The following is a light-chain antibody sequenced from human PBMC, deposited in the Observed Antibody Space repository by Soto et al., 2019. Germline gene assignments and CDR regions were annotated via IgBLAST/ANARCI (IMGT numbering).Light chain of an antibody. Sequence: EIVLTQSPGTLSLSPGERATLSCRASQSVSSSYLAWYQQKPGQAPSLLIYGASSRATGIPDRFSGSGSGTDFTLTISRLEPEEFAAYYCQQYGSSSYTFGQGTKLEIK. CDR3: QQYGSSSYT. J-gene: IGKJ2*01. CDR2: GAS. V-gene: IGKV3-20*01. CDR1: QSVSSSY.